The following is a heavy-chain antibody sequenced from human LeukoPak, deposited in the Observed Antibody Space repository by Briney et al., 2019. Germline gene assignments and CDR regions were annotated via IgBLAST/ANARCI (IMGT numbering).Heavy chain of an antibody. V-gene: IGHV3-15*01. J-gene: IGHJ4*02. Sequence: PGGSLRLSCAASGFTFSNAWMTWVRQAPGKGLEWVGRIKSKTDGGTTDYAAPVKGRFTISRDDSKNTLYLQMNSLKTEDTAVYYCTREAVTANGYFDYWGQGTLVTVPS. D-gene: IGHD2-21*02. CDR3: TREAVTANGYFDY. CDR2: IKSKTDGGTT. CDR1: GFTFSNAW.